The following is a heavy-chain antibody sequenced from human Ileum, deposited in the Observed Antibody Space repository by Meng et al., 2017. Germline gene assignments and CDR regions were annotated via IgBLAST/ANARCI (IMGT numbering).Heavy chain of an antibody. D-gene: IGHD1-1*01. CDR3: ASEGAYNRGDY. Sequence: QVQLVQSGAEVKKPGASVKVSCKASGYTFTTYGISWVRQAPGQGLEWMGWMNTDKGNTNYAHKFQGRVTMTRDTSTSTAYMELRSLRSDDTAVYYCASEGAYNRGDYWGQGTLVTVSS. CDR2: MNTDKGNT. CDR1: GYTFTTYG. V-gene: IGHV1-18*01. J-gene: IGHJ4*02.